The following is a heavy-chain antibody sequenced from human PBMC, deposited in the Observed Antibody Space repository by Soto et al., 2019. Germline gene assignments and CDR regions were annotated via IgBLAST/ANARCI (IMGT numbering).Heavy chain of an antibody. CDR1: GGYIGRFY. Sequence: SETLSLTCTVSGGYIGRFYWNWIRQPPGKELEWIGNIFFVGSANHNPSLKSRVTISADTSKNQFSLKLSSVTAADTAVYYCARTLSGYSYGPLDSWSQGALVTVSS. CDR3: ARTLSGYSYGPLDS. J-gene: IGHJ4*02. CDR2: IFFVGSA. V-gene: IGHV4-59*12. D-gene: IGHD5-18*01.